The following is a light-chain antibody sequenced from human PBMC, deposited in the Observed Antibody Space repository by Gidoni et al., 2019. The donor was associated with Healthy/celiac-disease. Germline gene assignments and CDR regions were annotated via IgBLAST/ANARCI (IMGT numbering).Light chain of an antibody. CDR2: AAS. CDR3: QQYYSYPLT. J-gene: IGKJ4*01. Sequence: AIRMTQSPSSFSASTGDRVTITCRASQGIRSYLAWYQQKPAKAPKLLIYAASTLQSGVPSRFSGSGSGTDFTLTISCLQSEDFATYYCQQYYSYPLTFXGXTKVEIK. V-gene: IGKV1-8*01. CDR1: QGIRSY.